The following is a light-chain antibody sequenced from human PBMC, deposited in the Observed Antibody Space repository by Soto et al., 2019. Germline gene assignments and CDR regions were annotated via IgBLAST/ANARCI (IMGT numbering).Light chain of an antibody. CDR3: SSYTSSSTHYV. V-gene: IGLV2-14*01. CDR1: SSDVGGYNY. CDR2: EVS. Sequence: QSVLTQPASVSGSPGQSFTISCTGTSSDVGGYNYVSWYQQHPGKAPKLMIYEVSNRPSGVSNRFSGSKSGNTASLTSSGLQAEDEADYYCSSYTSSSTHYVFGTGTKLTVL. J-gene: IGLJ1*01.